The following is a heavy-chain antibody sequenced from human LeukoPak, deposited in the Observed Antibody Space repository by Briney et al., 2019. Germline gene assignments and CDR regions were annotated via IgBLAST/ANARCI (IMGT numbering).Heavy chain of an antibody. V-gene: IGHV3-64D*06. CDR1: GFTFSSHA. CDR3: VKGSSGWFIYFDY. CDR2: ISSNGGST. D-gene: IGHD6-19*01. J-gene: IGHJ4*02. Sequence: GGPLRLSCSASGFTFSSHAMHWVRQAPGKGLEYVSAISSNGGSTYYADSVKGRFAISRDNSKNTLYLQMSSLRAEDTAVYYCVKGSSGWFIYFDYWGQGTLVTVSS.